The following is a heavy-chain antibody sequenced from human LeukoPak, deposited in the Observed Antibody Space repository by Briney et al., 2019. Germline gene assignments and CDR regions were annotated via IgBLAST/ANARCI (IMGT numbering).Heavy chain of an antibody. D-gene: IGHD5-18*01. J-gene: IGHJ4*02. CDR2: IYSGGTT. CDR1: GFTVSTNC. V-gene: IGHV3-53*04. CDR3: ARVDTVMAYYFDL. Sequence: GGSLRLSCAASGFTVSTNCMTWVRQAPGKGLEWVSTIYSGGTTYYADSVMGRFTISRHNYRNTLYLKMNSLRAEDTAVYYCARVDTVMAYYFDLWGQGTLVTVSS.